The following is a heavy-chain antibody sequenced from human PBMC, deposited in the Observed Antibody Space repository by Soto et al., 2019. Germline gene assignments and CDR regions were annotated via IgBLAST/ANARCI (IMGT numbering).Heavy chain of an antibody. V-gene: IGHV3-23*01. Sequence: VQLLESGGGLTQPGGSLRLSCAASGFTFSSYAMSWVRQAPGKGLEWVSSISSSGGDTHYAASVKGRFTISRDNSKNTLYLQMNILRAEDTAVYYCAKVYSAFDLFDRWGQGVLLTVSS. CDR1: GFTFSSYA. J-gene: IGHJ4*02. CDR3: AKVYSAFDLFDR. CDR2: ISSSGGDT. D-gene: IGHD5-12*01.